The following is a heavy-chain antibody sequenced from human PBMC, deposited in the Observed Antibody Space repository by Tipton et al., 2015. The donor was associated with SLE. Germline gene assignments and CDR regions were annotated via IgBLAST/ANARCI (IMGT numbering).Heavy chain of an antibody. Sequence: QLVQSGAEVKKPGASVKVSCKASGYTFTSYDINWVRQATGQGLEWMGWMNPNSGDAGYAQKLQGRVTMTTDTSTSTAYMELRSLRSDDTAVYYCAMRVVSLYYYGMDVWGQGTTVTVSS. D-gene: IGHD3-3*01. CDR3: AMRVVSLYYYGMDV. J-gene: IGHJ6*02. CDR1: GYTFTSYD. V-gene: IGHV1-8*01. CDR2: MNPNSGDA.